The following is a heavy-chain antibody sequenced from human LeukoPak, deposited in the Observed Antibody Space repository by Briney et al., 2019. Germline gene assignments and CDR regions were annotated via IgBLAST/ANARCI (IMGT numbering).Heavy chain of an antibody. J-gene: IGHJ3*02. CDR3: ARDLRNHDLWRGGAFDI. CDR1: GFTFSSYG. V-gene: IGHV3-30*02. Sequence: GGSLRLSCAASGFTFSSYGMHWVRQAPGKGLEWVAFIRYDGSNKYYADSVKGRFTISRDNSKNSLYLQMNSLRVEDTAVYYCARDLRNHDLWRGGAFDIWGQGTMVTVYS. CDR2: IRYDGSNK. D-gene: IGHD3-3*01.